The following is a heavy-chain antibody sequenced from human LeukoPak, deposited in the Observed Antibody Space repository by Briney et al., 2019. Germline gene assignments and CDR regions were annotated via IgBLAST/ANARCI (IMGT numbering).Heavy chain of an antibody. CDR3: AKSSSSWLVDY. D-gene: IGHD6-13*01. V-gene: IGHV3-30*18. Sequence: GGSLRLSCAASGFTFISYGMHWVRQAPGKGLEWVAVISYDGSNKYYADSVKGRFAISRDNSKNTLYLQMNSLRAEDTAVYYCAKSSSSWLVDYWGQGTLVTVSS. CDR2: ISYDGSNK. CDR1: GFTFISYG. J-gene: IGHJ4*02.